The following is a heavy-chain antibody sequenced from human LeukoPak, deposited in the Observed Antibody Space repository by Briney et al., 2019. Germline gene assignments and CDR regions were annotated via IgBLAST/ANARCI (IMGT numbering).Heavy chain of an antibody. J-gene: IGHJ4*02. Sequence: PGGSLGLSCAASGFTFSSYWMSWVRQAPGKGLEWVANIKQDGGETFYVDSVKGRFTISRDNSKNTLYLQMNSLRAEDTAVYYCAALFDYWGQGTPVTVSS. CDR2: IKQDGGET. CDR1: GFTFSSYW. CDR3: AALFDY. V-gene: IGHV3-7*03.